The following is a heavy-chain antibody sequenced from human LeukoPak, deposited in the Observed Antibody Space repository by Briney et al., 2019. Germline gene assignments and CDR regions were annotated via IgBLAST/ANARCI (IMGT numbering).Heavy chain of an antibody. CDR2: ISSSSSYI. D-gene: IGHD3-22*01. J-gene: IGHJ4*02. CDR1: GFTFSSYG. V-gene: IGHV3-21*01. Sequence: GGSLRLSCAASGFTFSSYGMHWVRQAPGKGLEWVSSISSSSSYIYYADSVKGRFTISRDNAKNSLYLQMNSLRAEDTAVYYCARGSSSTGYYFDYWGQGTLVTVSS. CDR3: ARGSSSTGYYFDY.